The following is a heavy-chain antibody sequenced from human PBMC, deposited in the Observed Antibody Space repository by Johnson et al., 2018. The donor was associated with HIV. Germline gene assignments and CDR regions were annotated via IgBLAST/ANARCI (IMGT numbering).Heavy chain of an antibody. CDR1: GFNFDDYT. CDR2: ISWNGGST. CDR3: TKELQATIVVFNAFDI. V-gene: IGHV3-43*01. J-gene: IGHJ3*02. Sequence: VQLVESGGVVVQPGGSLRLSCAASGFNFDDYTMHWVRQVPGKGLEWVSLISWNGGSTYYADSVEGRFTISRDNSENSLYLQMNSLRIEDTALYYCTKELQATIVVFNAFDIWGQGTMVTVSS. D-gene: IGHD3-22*01.